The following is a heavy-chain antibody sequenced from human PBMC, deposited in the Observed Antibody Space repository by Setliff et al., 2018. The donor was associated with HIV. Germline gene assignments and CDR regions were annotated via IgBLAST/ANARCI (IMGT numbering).Heavy chain of an antibody. CDR3: ARGGYYYYDSSGYTTEDNWFDP. V-gene: IGHV1-2*06. D-gene: IGHD3-22*01. Sequence: GASVKVSCKASGYTFSTYGLTWVRQAPGQGLEWMGRINPNSGGTNYAQKFQGRVTMTRDTSISTAYMELSRLRSDDTAVYYCARGGYYYYDSSGYTTEDNWFDPWGQGTLVTVSS. CDR2: INPNSGGT. J-gene: IGHJ5*02. CDR1: GYTFSTYG.